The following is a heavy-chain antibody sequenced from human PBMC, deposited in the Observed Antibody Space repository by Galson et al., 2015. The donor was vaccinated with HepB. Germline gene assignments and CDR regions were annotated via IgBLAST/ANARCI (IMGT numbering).Heavy chain of an antibody. Sequence: SLRLSCAASGFSFSAYSMNWVRQAPGKGLAWILYISSGSGTIYYADSVRGRFTISRDNAQNSLYLQMNSLRDEDTAVYFCASVTAATGWYFDLWGRGTLVTVSS. CDR1: GFSFSAYS. D-gene: IGHD1-7*01. J-gene: IGHJ2*01. CDR3: ASVTAATGWYFDL. CDR2: ISSGSGTI. V-gene: IGHV3-48*02.